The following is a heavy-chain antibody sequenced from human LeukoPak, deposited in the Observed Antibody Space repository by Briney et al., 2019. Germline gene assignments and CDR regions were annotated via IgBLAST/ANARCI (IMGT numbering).Heavy chain of an antibody. CDR1: GFSFSDYY. V-gene: IGHV3-72*01. Sequence: QPGRSLRLSCAASGFSFSDYYMDWVRQAPGKGLEWVGRTRNKANSYTTEYAASVKGRFAISRDDSKNSLYLQMNSLKIEDTAIYYCARSSSTWYPLFDYWGQGTLVTVSS. CDR2: TRNKANSYTT. CDR3: ARSSSTWYPLFDY. D-gene: IGHD6-13*01. J-gene: IGHJ4*01.